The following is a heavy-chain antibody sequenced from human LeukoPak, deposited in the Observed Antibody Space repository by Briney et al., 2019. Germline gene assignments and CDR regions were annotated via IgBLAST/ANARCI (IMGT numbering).Heavy chain of an antibody. CDR1: GFTFSNYA. Sequence: GSLRLSCAASGFTFSNYAMTWVRQAPGKGLEWIGEINHSGSTNYNPSLKSRVTISVDTSKNQFSLKLSSVTAADTAVYYCARGPTHLPLYSYGSFYCYYYGMDVWGQGTTVTVSS. D-gene: IGHD5-18*01. CDR3: ARGPTHLPLYSYGSFYCYYYGMDV. CDR2: INHSGST. V-gene: IGHV4-34*01. J-gene: IGHJ6*02.